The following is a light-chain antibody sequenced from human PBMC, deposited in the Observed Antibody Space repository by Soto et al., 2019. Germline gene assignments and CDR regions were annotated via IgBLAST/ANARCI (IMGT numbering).Light chain of an antibody. J-gene: IGKJ1*01. V-gene: IGKV1-5*03. CDR1: QTISSW. Sequence: DIEMTQSPSTLSASVGDRVTITCRASQTISSWLAWYQQKPGKAPKLLLHKASSLESGVPSRFGGSESGTEFTLTITSLQPDDFAAYYCQQYKSYPWTFGQGTKVEIK. CDR3: QQYKSYPWT. CDR2: KAS.